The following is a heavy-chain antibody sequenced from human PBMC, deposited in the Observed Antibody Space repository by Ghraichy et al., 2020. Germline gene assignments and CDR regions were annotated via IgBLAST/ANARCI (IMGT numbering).Heavy chain of an antibody. J-gene: IGHJ3*02. CDR1: GGSISSYY. Sequence: SETLSLTCTVSGGSISSYYWSWIRQPPGKGLEWIGYIYYSGSTNYNPSLKSRVTISVDTSKNQFSLKLSSVTAADTAVYYCARGGYSYGNDAFDIWGQGTMVTVSS. D-gene: IGHD5-18*01. V-gene: IGHV4-59*01. CDR2: IYYSGST. CDR3: ARGGYSYGNDAFDI.